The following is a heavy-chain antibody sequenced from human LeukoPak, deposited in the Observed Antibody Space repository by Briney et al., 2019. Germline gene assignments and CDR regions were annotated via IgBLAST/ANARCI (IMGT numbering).Heavy chain of an antibody. J-gene: IGHJ4*02. Sequence: GGSLRLSCAASGFTFSSYAMSWVRQAPGKGLEWVANIKQDGSEKYYVDSVKGRFTISRDNVKNSLYLQMNSLRAEDTAVYYCASSIAVAGTGFDYWGQGTLVTVSS. D-gene: IGHD6-19*01. V-gene: IGHV3-7*01. CDR3: ASSIAVAGTGFDY. CDR2: IKQDGSEK. CDR1: GFTFSSYA.